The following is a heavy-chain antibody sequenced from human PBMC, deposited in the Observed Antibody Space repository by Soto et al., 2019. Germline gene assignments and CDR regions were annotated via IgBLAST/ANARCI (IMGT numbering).Heavy chain of an antibody. CDR2: IYYSGST. J-gene: IGHJ6*02. CDR1: GGSISSGGYY. Sequence: QVQLQESGPGLVKPSQTLSLTCTVSGGSISSGGYYWSWIRQHPGKGLEWIGYIYYSGSTYYNPSPKRRVTISVVTSTNRFSLKVGSGTAADTAVYSCARGGGGYCISTSCYSLYYYYGMDVWGQGTTVTVSS. D-gene: IGHD2-2*01. V-gene: IGHV4-31*03. CDR3: ARGGGGYCISTSCYSLYYYYGMDV.